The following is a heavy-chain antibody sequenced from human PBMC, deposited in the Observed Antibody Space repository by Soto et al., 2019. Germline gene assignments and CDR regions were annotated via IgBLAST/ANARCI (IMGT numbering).Heavy chain of an antibody. V-gene: IGHV3-30-3*01. Sequence: GGSLRLSCAASGFTFSSYAMHWVRQAPGKGLEWVAVISYDGSNKYYADSVKGRFTISRDNSKNTLYLQMNSLRAEDTAVYYCARGWCSSTSCYQGYYYYGMDVWGQGTTVTVSS. CDR1: GFTFSSYA. D-gene: IGHD2-2*01. CDR3: ARGWCSSTSCYQGYYYYGMDV. CDR2: ISYDGSNK. J-gene: IGHJ6*02.